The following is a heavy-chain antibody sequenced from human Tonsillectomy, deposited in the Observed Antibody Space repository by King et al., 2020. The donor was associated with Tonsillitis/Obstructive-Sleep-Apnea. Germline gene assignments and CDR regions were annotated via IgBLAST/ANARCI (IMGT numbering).Heavy chain of an antibody. V-gene: IGHV1-69*12. CDR1: GCTFSSSA. J-gene: IGHJ4*02. CDR2: IIPIFGTA. CDR3: ARGIVATIPGGDYFDY. Sequence: QLVQSGAEVKKPGSSVKVSCKASGCTFSSSAICWVRQAPGQGLEWMGGIIPIFGTANYAPKFQGRVTITADESTSTAYMALRSLRSEDTAVYNCARGIVATIPGGDYFDYWGQGTLVTVSS. D-gene: IGHD5-12*01.